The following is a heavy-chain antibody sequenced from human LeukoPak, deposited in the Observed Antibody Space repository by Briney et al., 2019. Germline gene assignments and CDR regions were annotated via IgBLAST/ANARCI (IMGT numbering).Heavy chain of an antibody. Sequence: ASVKVSCEASGYTFTSYYMHWVRQAPGQGLEWMGIINPSGGSTSYAQKFQGRVTMTRDTSTSTVYMELSSLRSEDTAVYYCAREAHYGRSYYDFWSGYYPPNWFDPWGQGTLVTVSS. V-gene: IGHV1-46*01. CDR1: GYTFTSYY. J-gene: IGHJ5*02. CDR2: INPSGGST. CDR3: AREAHYGRSYYDFWSGYYPPNWFDP. D-gene: IGHD3-3*01.